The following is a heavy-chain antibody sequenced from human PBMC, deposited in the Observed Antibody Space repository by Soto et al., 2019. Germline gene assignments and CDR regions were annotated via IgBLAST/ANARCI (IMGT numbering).Heavy chain of an antibody. CDR1: GGSISSYY. CDR2: IYYSGST. V-gene: IGHV4-59*01. J-gene: IGHJ6*02. D-gene: IGHD3-3*01. CDR3: ARATPYDFWSGYYGSSYYYGMDV. Sequence: SETLSLTCTVSGGSISSYYWSWIRQPPGKGLEWIGYIYYSGSTNYNPSLKSRVTISVDTSKNQFSLKLSSVTAADAAVYYCARATPYDFWSGYYGSSYYYGMDVWGQGTTVTVSS.